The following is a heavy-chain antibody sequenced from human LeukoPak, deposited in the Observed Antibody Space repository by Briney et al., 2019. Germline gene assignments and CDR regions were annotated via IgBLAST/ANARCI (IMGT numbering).Heavy chain of an antibody. CDR3: TTDQYDYVWGSYRSYDAFDI. V-gene: IGHV3-15*01. D-gene: IGHD3-16*02. CDR2: IKSKTDGGTT. J-gene: IGHJ3*02. CDR1: GFTFSNAW. Sequence: GGSLRLSCAASGFTFSNAWMSWVRQAPGKGLEWVGRIKSKTDGGTTDYAAPVKGRFTISSDDSKNTLYLQMNSLKTEDTAVYYCTTDQYDYVWGSYRSYDAFDIWGQGTMVTVSS.